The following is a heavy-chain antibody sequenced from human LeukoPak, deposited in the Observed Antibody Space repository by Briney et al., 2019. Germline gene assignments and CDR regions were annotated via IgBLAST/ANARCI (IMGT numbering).Heavy chain of an antibody. CDR1: GYTFINYW. J-gene: IGHJ3*02. CDR3: AILFSPPYCGGDPCAFDI. D-gene: IGHD2-21*02. CDR2: IYPGDSDT. V-gene: IGHV5-51*01. Sequence: GESLKISCKGSGYTFINYWIAWVRQMPGKGLRWMGIIYPGDSDTRYIPSFQGQVTISVDKSISTAYLQWSSLKASDTAMYYCAILFSPPYCGGDPCAFDIWGQGTMVTVSS.